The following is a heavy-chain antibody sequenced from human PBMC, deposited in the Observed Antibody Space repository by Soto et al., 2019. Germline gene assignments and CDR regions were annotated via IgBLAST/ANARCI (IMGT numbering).Heavy chain of an antibody. J-gene: IGHJ6*02. V-gene: IGHV1-69*02. CDR2: IIPILGIG. Sequence: QVQLVQSGAEVKTPGSSVKVSCKASGGTFGSYTINWVRQAPGQGLEWMGRIIPILGIGNQAQKFQGRLXIXAXXSTGTAYMELSSLRSEDTAVYYCARSDHDYGQADVWGQGTTVTVSS. CDR1: GGTFGSYT. D-gene: IGHD4-17*01. CDR3: ARSDHDYGQADV.